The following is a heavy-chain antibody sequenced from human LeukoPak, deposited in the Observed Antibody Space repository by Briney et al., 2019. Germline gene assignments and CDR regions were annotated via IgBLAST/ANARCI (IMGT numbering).Heavy chain of an antibody. J-gene: IGHJ6*03. Sequence: GGSLRLSCAASGFTFSNYGVHWVRQAPGKGLEWVAVISYDGSNKYYADSVKGRFTISIDNSKNTLYLQMNSLRAEDTAVYYCAEGHYMDVWGKGTTVTVSS. CDR1: GFTFSNYG. CDR2: ISYDGSNK. CDR3: AEGHYMDV. V-gene: IGHV3-30*18.